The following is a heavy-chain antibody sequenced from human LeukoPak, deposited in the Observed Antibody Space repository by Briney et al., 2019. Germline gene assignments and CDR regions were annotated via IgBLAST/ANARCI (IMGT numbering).Heavy chain of an antibody. CDR1: GFTFSSYW. J-gene: IGHJ3*02. D-gene: IGHD6-13*01. Sequence: GGSLRLSCAASGFTFSSYWMHWVRQAPGKGLVWVSRINSDGSSISYADSVKGRFTISRDNAKNTLYLQLNSLRAEDTAVYYCASSLAAIGTFDIWGQGTMVTVSS. V-gene: IGHV3-74*01. CDR2: INSDGSSI. CDR3: ASSLAAIGTFDI.